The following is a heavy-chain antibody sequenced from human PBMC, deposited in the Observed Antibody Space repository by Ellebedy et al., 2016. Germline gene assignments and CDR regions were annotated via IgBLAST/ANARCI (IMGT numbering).Heavy chain of an antibody. V-gene: IGHV1-8*01. CDR2: MNPSSGNT. CDR3: ARTPRGDSIDY. J-gene: IGHJ4*02. Sequence: ASVKVSCXASGYTFTSYDINWVRQASGQGLEWMGWMNPSSGNTGYAQKFQGRVTMTRDTSINTAYMELSSLRSEDTAMYYCARTPRGDSIDYWGQGILVTVSS. D-gene: IGHD6-13*01. CDR1: GYTFTSYD.